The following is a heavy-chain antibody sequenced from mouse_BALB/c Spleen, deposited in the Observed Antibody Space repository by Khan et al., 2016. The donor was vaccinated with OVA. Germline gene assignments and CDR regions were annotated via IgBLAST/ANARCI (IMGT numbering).Heavy chain of an antibody. D-gene: IGHD1-3*01. Sequence: QVQLKQSGPGLVAPSQSLSITCTVSGFSLTSYGVHWVRQPPGKGLEWLGVIWAGGSTNYNSALMSRLSISKDNSKSQVFLKMNSLQTDDTAMYYCARLEDIWGPGTTLAVSS. CDR1: GFSLTSYG. CDR2: IWAGGST. V-gene: IGHV2-9*02. J-gene: IGHJ2*01. CDR3: ARLEDI.